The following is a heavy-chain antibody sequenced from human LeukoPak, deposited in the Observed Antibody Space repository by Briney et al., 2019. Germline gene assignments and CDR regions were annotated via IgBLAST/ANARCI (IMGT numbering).Heavy chain of an antibody. CDR3: ARGKIEMGAFDI. CDR1: GYTFTSYG. Sequence: ASVKVSCKASGYTFTSYGISWVRQAPGQGLEWIGWISTYNGNTNYAQKLQGRVTMTTDTSTSTAYMELRSLRSDDTAVYYCARGKIEMGAFDIWGQGTMVTVSS. D-gene: IGHD5-24*01. V-gene: IGHV1-18*01. CDR2: ISTYNGNT. J-gene: IGHJ3*02.